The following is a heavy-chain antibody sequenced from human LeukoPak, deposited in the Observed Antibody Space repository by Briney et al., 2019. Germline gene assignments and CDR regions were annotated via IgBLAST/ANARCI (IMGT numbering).Heavy chain of an antibody. CDR3: ASGYQLLRHWFDP. CDR2: INLSGST. Sequence: SETLSLTCAVYGGSFSGYYRSWIRQPPGKGLEWIGEINLSGSTNYNPSLKSRVTISVDTSKNQFSLKLSSVTAADTAVYYCASGYQLLRHWFDPWGQGTLVTVSS. D-gene: IGHD2-2*01. V-gene: IGHV4-34*01. CDR1: GGSFSGYY. J-gene: IGHJ5*02.